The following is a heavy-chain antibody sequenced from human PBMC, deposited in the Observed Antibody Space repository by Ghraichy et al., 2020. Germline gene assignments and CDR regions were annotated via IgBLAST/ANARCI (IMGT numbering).Heavy chain of an antibody. D-gene: IGHD3-22*01. CDR2: ISSSSSTI. Sequence: GESLNISCAASGFTFSSYSMNWVRQAPGKGLEWVSYISSSSSTIYYADSVKGRFTISRDNAKNSLYLQMNSLRAEDTAVYYCARDPNYYDSSGYYYVGNNWFDPWGQGTLVTVSS. CDR1: GFTFSSYS. CDR3: ARDPNYYDSSGYYYVGNNWFDP. V-gene: IGHV3-48*01. J-gene: IGHJ5*02.